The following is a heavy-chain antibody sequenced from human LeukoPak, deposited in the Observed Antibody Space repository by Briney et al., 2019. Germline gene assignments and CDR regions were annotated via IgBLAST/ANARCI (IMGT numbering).Heavy chain of an antibody. CDR1: GGSISSRTDY. Sequence: PSETLSLTCTVSGGSISSRTDYWAWIRQPPGKGLEWIGEINHSGSTYYNPSLKSRVTISVDRSKNQFSLKLSSVTAADTAVYYCARDRGLGGDFWSGAPFYFDYWGQGTLVTVSS. V-gene: IGHV4-39*07. D-gene: IGHD3-3*01. CDR3: ARDRGLGGDFWSGAPFYFDY. J-gene: IGHJ4*02. CDR2: INHSGST.